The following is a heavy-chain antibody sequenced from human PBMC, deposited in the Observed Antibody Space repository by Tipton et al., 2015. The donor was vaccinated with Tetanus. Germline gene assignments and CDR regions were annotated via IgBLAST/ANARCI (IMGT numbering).Heavy chain of an antibody. D-gene: IGHD6-19*01. V-gene: IGHV1-69*01. J-gene: IGHJ4*02. CDR2: ITPIFGTT. CDR3: ARLVRQWLVPEDY. Sequence: QSGPEVKKPGSSVKVSCKASGGTFTNYALSWVRQAPGQGLEWVGGITPIFGTTNSAPKFQGRVTITADESTNTAYMELSSLRSDDTAFYYCARLVRQWLVPEDYWGQGTLVTVSS. CDR1: GGTFTNYA.